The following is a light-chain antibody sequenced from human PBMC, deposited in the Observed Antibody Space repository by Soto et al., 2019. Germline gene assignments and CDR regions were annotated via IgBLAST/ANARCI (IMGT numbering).Light chain of an antibody. J-gene: IGLJ1*01. CDR3: QSYESSLSPYV. CDR1: NINVGDNH. CDR2: ANN. V-gene: IGLV1-51*01. Sequence: QSVLTQPPSVSAAPGQRVTISCSGSNINVGDNHVSWYQHLPGTAPKFVVYANNRRPSDLPGRFSGSKYGKSAKLVITGLQAEDEADYYCQSYESSLSPYVFGTGTKVTV.